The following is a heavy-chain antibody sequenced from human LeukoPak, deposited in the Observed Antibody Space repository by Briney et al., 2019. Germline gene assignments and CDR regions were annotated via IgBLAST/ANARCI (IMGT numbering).Heavy chain of an antibody. CDR3: ARGGSASPYYFDY. D-gene: IGHD3-16*01. CDR2: ISSSSDYI. Sequence: PGGSLRLSCAAAGFTFSSFGINWVRQAPGKGLEWVSSISSSSDYICYGDSVKGRFTISRDNAENSLYLQMNSLRAEDTAVYYCARGGSASPYYFDYWGQGTLVTVSS. V-gene: IGHV3-21*01. CDR1: GFTFSSFG. J-gene: IGHJ4*02.